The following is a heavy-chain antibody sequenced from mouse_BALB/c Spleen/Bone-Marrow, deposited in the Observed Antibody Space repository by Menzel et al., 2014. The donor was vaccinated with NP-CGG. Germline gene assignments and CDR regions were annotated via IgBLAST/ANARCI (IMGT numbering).Heavy chain of an antibody. D-gene: IGHD2-4*01. CDR1: GYAFSSYW. Sequence: VQLQQSGAELVRPGSSVKISCKGSGYAFSSYWMNWVKQRPGQGLGWIGQIYPGDGDTNNNGKFKGKATLTADKSSTTVYMQLSSLTSEDSAVYFCARSNDYDPLAYWGQGTLVTVSA. V-gene: IGHV1-80*01. J-gene: IGHJ3*01. CDR2: IYPGDGDT. CDR3: ARSNDYDPLAY.